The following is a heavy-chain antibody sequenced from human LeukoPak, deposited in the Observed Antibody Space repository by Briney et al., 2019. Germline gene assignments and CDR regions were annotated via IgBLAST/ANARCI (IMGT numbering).Heavy chain of an antibody. CDR2: ISWDGDTT. CDR3: QKGGPKNGGCFSFDY. J-gene: IGHJ4*02. V-gene: IGHV3-43D*04. D-gene: IGHD3-16*01. CDR1: GFTFDDYA. Sequence: GGSLRLSCAASGFTFDDYAMHWVRQVPGKGLEWVSLISWDGDTTYYADSVKGRFTISRDNSKNSLYLQMNSLKTEDTALYYCQKGGPKNGGCFSFDYGGRGPWVTVS.